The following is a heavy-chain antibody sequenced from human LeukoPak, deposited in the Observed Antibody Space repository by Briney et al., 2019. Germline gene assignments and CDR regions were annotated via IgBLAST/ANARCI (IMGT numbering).Heavy chain of an antibody. Sequence: GGSLRRSCAASGFTFDDYGMTWVRQVPGKGLEWIAEINWIGDTTRYGDSVKGRFTISRDNAKNSLDLQIDSLRVEDTAFYYCATNPPGRTYLQDWGQGTLVTVSS. CDR2: INWIGDTT. J-gene: IGHJ1*01. CDR1: GFTFDDYG. CDR3: ATNPPGRTYLQD. D-gene: IGHD1-1*01. V-gene: IGHV3-20*04.